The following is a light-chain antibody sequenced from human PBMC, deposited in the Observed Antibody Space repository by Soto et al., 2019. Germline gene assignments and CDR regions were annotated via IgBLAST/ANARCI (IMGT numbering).Light chain of an antibody. CDR1: QSVSNN. J-gene: IGKJ1*01. V-gene: IGKV3-15*01. Sequence: IVMTQSPATLSVSPGGRASLSCRASQSVSNNLAWYQQKPGQAPRLLIYGASTRAAGMLGRFSGSGSGTEFNIIISSQQSDDYQVYYCQQYHNASSTFGQGTKVEI. CDR2: GAS. CDR3: QQYHNASST.